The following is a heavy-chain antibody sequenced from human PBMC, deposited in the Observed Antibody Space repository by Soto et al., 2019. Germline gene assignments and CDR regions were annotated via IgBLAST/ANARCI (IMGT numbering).Heavy chain of an antibody. CDR3: ARGWYGDY. CDR2: ISAHNGNT. J-gene: IGHJ4*02. Sequence: QVHLVQSGAEVKKPGASVKVSCKGSGYIFTTYGITWVRQAPGQGLEWMGWISAHNGNTTYAQKLQGRVTVTRDTSKSTAYMELRNLRSDDTAVYYCARGWYGDYWGQGALVTVSS. CDR1: GYIFTTYG. V-gene: IGHV1-18*01. D-gene: IGHD2-15*01.